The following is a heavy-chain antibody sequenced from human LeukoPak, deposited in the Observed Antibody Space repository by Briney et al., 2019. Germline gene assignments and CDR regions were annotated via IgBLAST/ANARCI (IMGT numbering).Heavy chain of an antibody. Sequence: GGSLRLSCATSGFTFSSYAMSWVRQAPGKGLEWVSAISYNGDNTYYADSVKGRFTISRDTSKNTLYLQMNSLRAEDTAVYYCAKDKMWFGELRSFPDYWGQGTLVTVSS. V-gene: IGHV3-23*01. CDR1: GFTFSSYA. CDR2: ISYNGDNT. J-gene: IGHJ4*02. CDR3: AKDKMWFGELRSFPDY. D-gene: IGHD3-10*01.